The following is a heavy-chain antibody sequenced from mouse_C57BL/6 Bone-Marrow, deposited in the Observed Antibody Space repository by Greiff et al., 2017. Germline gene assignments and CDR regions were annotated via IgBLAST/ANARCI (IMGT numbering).Heavy chain of an antibody. Sequence: EVQLPQSGAELVKPGASVKLPCTASGFNIKDYNMHWVKQSNEQGLEWIGSIDPEDGETKYAPKFQGKAPITADTSSNTAYLELSSLTSEDTAVYYCARYYGSYGGFAYWGQGTLVTVSA. V-gene: IGHV14-2*01. J-gene: IGHJ3*01. CDR3: ARYYGSYGGFAY. D-gene: IGHD2-1*01. CDR1: GFNIKDYN. CDR2: IDPEDGET.